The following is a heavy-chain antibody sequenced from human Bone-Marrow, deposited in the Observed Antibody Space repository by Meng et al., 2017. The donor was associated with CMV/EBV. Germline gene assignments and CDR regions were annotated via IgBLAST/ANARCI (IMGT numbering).Heavy chain of an antibody. CDR3: ARDTYYYDSSGYYRPKYPDY. CDR2: INQDGTQT. CDR1: GFVFSDFW. Sequence: GESLKISCAASGFVFSDFWMLWVRQAPGKGLDWVAIINQDGTQTYYADSVKGRFTISRDNAKDSMFLLMDNLGAEDTAVYYCARDTYYYDSSGYYRPKYPDYWGQGTLVTVSS. V-gene: IGHV3-7*01. J-gene: IGHJ4*02. D-gene: IGHD3-22*01.